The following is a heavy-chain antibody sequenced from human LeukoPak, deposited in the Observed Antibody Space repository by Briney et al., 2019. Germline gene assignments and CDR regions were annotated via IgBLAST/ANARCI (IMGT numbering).Heavy chain of an antibody. J-gene: IGHJ4*02. CDR1: GFTFISYG. Sequence: PWGSLILSCAASGFTFISYGMHWVRQAPGKGLEWVAVISYDGSNKYYADSVKGRFTISRDNSKNTLYLQMNSLRAEDTAVYYCAKDLVPGTSEVAGKDYWGQGTLVTVSS. D-gene: IGHD6-19*01. CDR2: ISYDGSNK. V-gene: IGHV3-30*18. CDR3: AKDLVPGTSEVAGKDY.